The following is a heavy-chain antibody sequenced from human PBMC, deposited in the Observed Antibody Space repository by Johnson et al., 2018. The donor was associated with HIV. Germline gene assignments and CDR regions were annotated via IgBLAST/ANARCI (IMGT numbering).Heavy chain of an antibody. D-gene: IGHD6-19*01. CDR3: AREPGIAVAGTDAIDI. V-gene: IGHV3-20*04. Sequence: VQLVESGGGVERPGESLRLSCVGSGFMFDDYAMSWVRQVPGKGLEWVSGIDWTGANAGYADSVKGRFTISRDNSKNTLYLQMNSLSAEDTAVYYCAREPGIAVAGTDAIDIWGQGTLVTVSS. J-gene: IGHJ3*02. CDR2: IDWTGANA. CDR1: GFMFDDYA.